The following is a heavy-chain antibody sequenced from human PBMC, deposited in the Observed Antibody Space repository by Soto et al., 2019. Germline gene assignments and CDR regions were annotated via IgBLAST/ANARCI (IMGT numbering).Heavy chain of an antibody. Sequence: QVQLQQWGAGLLKPSETLSLTCAVYGGSFSGYYWSWIRQPPGKGLEWIGEIKHSGSTKDNPYLKSRVTIPVDTSKNQFSLKLSSVTAADTAVYYCARGSGYSSGWYRAEYFQHWGQGTLVTVSS. J-gene: IGHJ1*01. CDR3: ARGSGYSSGWYRAEYFQH. V-gene: IGHV4-34*01. D-gene: IGHD6-19*01. CDR2: IKHSGST. CDR1: GGSFSGYY.